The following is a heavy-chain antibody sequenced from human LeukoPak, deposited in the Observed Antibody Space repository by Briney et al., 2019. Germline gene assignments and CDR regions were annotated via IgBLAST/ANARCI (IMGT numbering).Heavy chain of an antibody. CDR2: IYHTGTT. CDR3: ARRTAVAPAYHFGN. Sequence: SETLSLTCTVSGGSISSGGHYWTWIRQHPGKGLEWIDYIYHTGTTYYNPSLKIRVNISVDTSKNQFSLKLSSVTAADTAVYYCARRTAVAPAYHFGNWGQGRLVTVSS. J-gene: IGHJ4*02. CDR1: GGSISSGGHY. V-gene: IGHV4-31*03. D-gene: IGHD5-18*01.